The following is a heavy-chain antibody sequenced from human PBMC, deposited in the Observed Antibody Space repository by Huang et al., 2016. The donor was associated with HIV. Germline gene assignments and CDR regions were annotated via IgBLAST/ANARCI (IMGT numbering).Heavy chain of an antibody. V-gene: IGHV4-39*01. CDR3: ARHLSRDLEWLLANYYYYGMDV. Sequence: QLQLQESGPGLVKPSETLSLTCTVSGGSISSSSYYWGWIRQPPGKGLEWIGSIDYRWSTYYNPSLKSRVTISVDTSKNQFSLKLSSVTAADTAVYYCARHLSRDLEWLLANYYYYGMDVWGQGTTVTVSS. CDR2: IDYRWST. J-gene: IGHJ6*02. CDR1: GGSISSSSYY. D-gene: IGHD3-3*01.